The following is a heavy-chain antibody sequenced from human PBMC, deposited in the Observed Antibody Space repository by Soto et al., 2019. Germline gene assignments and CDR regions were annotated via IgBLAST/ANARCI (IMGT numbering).Heavy chain of an antibody. CDR2: IYPIESDA. J-gene: IGHJ5*02. CDR3: ARHGRSGGSSYSGRFDP. Sequence: PGESLKISCQGSGYTFANYWIGWVRQMPGKGLELMGIIYPIESDARYSPSFQGQVIISADKSISTAYLQWSSLRASDTAIYYCARHGRSGGSSYSGRFDPWGQGTLVTVSS. CDR1: GYTFANYW. V-gene: IGHV5-51*01. D-gene: IGHD2-15*01.